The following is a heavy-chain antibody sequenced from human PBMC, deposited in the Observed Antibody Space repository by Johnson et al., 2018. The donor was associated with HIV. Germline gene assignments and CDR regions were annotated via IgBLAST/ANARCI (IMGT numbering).Heavy chain of an antibody. Sequence: QVLLVESGGGVVQPGRSLRLSCAASGFTFSSYGMHWVHQAPGKGLEWVAFLRYDGSNKYYADSVQGRFTISRDNSKNTMYLQLHSLRAEDTAVYYCARGSYNFWSGEREAFDIWGQGTMVTVSS. CDR2: LRYDGSNK. CDR3: ARGSYNFWSGEREAFDI. J-gene: IGHJ3*02. CDR1: GFTFSSYG. D-gene: IGHD3-3*01. V-gene: IGHV3-30*02.